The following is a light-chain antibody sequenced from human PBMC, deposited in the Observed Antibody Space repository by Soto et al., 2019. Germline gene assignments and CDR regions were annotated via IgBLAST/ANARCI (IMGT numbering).Light chain of an antibody. CDR3: QQYGNSPQT. V-gene: IGKV1-5*01. J-gene: IGKJ1*01. CDR1: QSINSW. CDR2: DAS. Sequence: DIQMTQSPSTLSASVGDSVTITCVASQSINSWLAWYQQKPGKAPKLLIYDASSLESGVPSRFSGSGSGTDFTLTISRLEPEDFAVYYCQQYGNSPQTFGQGTKVDIK.